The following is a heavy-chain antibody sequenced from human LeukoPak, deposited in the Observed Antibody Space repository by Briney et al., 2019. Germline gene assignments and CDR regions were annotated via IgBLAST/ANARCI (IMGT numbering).Heavy chain of an antibody. CDR1: GFSFSTYA. D-gene: IGHD1/OR15-1a*01. V-gene: IGHV3-23*01. CDR3: ARAGNIRFDY. J-gene: IGHJ4*02. CDR2: FSGNGGST. Sequence: GGSLRLSCAASGFSFSTYAMSWVRQAPGKGLEWVPGFSGNGGSTYYADSAKGRFTISRDNSKNTLYLQMTSLRAEDTAVYYCARAGNIRFDYWGQGTLVTVSS.